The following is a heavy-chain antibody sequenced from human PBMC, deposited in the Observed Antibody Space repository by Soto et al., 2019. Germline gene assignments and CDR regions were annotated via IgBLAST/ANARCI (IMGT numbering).Heavy chain of an antibody. D-gene: IGHD6-13*01. CDR3: ARDLNAANWFDP. Sequence: PSETLSLTCTVSGGSISSGGYYWSWIRQHPGKGLEWIGYIYYSGSTYYNPSLKSRVTISVDTSKNQFSLKLSSVTAADTAVYYCARDLNAANWFDPWGQGTLDTVSS. V-gene: IGHV4-31*03. CDR1: GGSISSGGYY. CDR2: IYYSGST. J-gene: IGHJ5*02.